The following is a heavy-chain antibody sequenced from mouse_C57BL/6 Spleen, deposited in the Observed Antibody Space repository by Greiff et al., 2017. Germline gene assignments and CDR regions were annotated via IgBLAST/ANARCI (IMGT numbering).Heavy chain of an antibody. D-gene: IGHD2-5*01. CDR2: ISSGSSTI. Sequence: DVMLVESGGGLVKPGGSLKLSCAASGFTFSDYGMHWVRQAPEKGLEWVAYISSGSSTIYYADTVKGRFTISRDNSKNTLFLQMTSLRSEDTAMYYFARPYYSNYGYWYFDVWGTGTTVTVSS. V-gene: IGHV5-17*01. CDR1: GFTFSDYG. J-gene: IGHJ1*03. CDR3: ARPYYSNYGYWYFDV.